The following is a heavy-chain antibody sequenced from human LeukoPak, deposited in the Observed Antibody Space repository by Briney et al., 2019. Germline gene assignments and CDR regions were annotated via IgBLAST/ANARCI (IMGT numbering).Heavy chain of an antibody. V-gene: IGHV4-59*01. Sequence: PSETLSLTCTVSGGSISSYYWSWIRQPPGKGLEWIGYIYYSGSTNYNPSLKSRVTISVDTSKNQFSLKLSSVTAADTAVYYCARDPAAAYFDYWGQGTLVILSS. CDR2: IYYSGST. CDR1: GGSISSYY. CDR3: ARDPAAAYFDY. J-gene: IGHJ4*02. D-gene: IGHD6-13*01.